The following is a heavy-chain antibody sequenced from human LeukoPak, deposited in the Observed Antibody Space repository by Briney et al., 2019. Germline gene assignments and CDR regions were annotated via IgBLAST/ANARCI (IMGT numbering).Heavy chain of an antibody. V-gene: IGHV4-59*01. D-gene: IGHD3-22*01. Sequence: SETLSLTCTVSGGSISSYYRSWIRQPPGKGLEWIGYIYYSGSTNYNPSLKSRVTISVDTSKNQFSLKLSSVTAADTAVYYCARGGYYDSSGYGTDYWGQGTLVTVSS. CDR3: ARGGYYDSSGYGTDY. CDR2: IYYSGST. J-gene: IGHJ4*02. CDR1: GGSISSYY.